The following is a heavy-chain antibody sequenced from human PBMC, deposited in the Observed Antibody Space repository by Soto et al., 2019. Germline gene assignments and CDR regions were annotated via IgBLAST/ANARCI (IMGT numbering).Heavy chain of an antibody. CDR1: GGSISSYY. V-gene: IGHV4-59*01. Sequence: SETLSLTCTVSGGSISSYYWSWIRQPPGKGLEWIGYIYYSGSTNYNPSLKSRVTISVDTSKNQFSLKLSSVTAADTAVYYCARAGLGHDYGAYWFDSWGQGTLVTVSS. D-gene: IGHD4-17*01. CDR3: ARAGLGHDYGAYWFDS. CDR2: IYYSGST. J-gene: IGHJ5*01.